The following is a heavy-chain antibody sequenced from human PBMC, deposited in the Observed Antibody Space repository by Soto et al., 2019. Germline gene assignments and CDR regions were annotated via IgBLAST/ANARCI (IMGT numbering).Heavy chain of an antibody. J-gene: IGHJ4*02. D-gene: IGHD3-10*01. CDR2: INPILSMS. V-gene: IGHV1-69*02. CDR3: ATSYGSGYRAFDY. Sequence: QVQLVQSGAAVKRPGSSVKVSCKASGDTFAFYSINWVRQAPGLGLEWMGRINPILSMSNYAQRFQGRVTMTADKSTSTAYMVLNSLRSEDTAIYYCATSYGSGYRAFDYWGQGALVTVS. CDR1: GDTFAFYS.